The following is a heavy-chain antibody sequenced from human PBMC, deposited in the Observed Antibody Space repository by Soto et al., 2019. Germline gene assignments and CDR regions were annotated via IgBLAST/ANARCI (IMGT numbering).Heavy chain of an antibody. CDR2: IYYSGST. Sequence: SETLSLTCTVSGGSISSSSYYWGWIRQPPGKGLEWIGSIYYSGSTYYNPSLKSRVTISVDTSKNQFSLKLSSVTAADTAVYYCARHPLSVVVVAATASFDYWGQGTLVTVSS. D-gene: IGHD2-15*01. V-gene: IGHV4-39*01. CDR3: ARHPLSVVVVAATASFDY. J-gene: IGHJ4*02. CDR1: GGSISSSSYY.